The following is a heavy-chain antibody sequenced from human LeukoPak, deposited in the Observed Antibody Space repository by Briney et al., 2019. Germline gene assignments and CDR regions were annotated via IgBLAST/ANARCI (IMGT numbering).Heavy chain of an antibody. J-gene: IGHJ4*02. V-gene: IGHV1-2*02. CDR2: INPNSGDA. Sequence: ASVKVSCKASGYTFTVHYIHWVRQAPGQGPEWMGWINPNSGDANYPQKFQGRVTMTRDTSISAAYMEMSSLRSDDTAVYFCARDKGSGYLPFDFWGQGTLVTVSS. CDR3: ARDKGSGYLPFDF. D-gene: IGHD5-18*01. CDR1: GYTFTVHY.